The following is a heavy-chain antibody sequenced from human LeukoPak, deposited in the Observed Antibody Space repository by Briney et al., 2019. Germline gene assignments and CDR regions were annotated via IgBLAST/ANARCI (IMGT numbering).Heavy chain of an antibody. V-gene: IGHV1-69*05. D-gene: IGHD5-18*01. CDR2: IIPIFGTA. Sequence: SVKVSCKASGGTFSSYAISWVRQAPGQGLEWMGGIIPIFGTANYAQKFQERVTITRDMSTSTAYMELSSLRSEDTAVYYCAAESIRGAMAPDYWGQGTLVTVSS. CDR3: AAESIRGAMAPDY. J-gene: IGHJ4*02. CDR1: GGTFSSYA.